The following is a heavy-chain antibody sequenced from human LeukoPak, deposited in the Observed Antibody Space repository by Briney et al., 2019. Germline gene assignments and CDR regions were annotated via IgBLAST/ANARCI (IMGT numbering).Heavy chain of an antibody. J-gene: IGHJ3*02. D-gene: IGHD6-13*01. V-gene: IGHV3-7*01. CDR2: IKQDGSDK. CDR3: ARDVEMYSSTWSDAFDI. CDR1: GFTFSSYW. Sequence: GGSLRLSCAASGFTFSSYWMSWIRQAPGKGLEWVANIKQDGSDKYYMDSVRGRFTISRDNAKNSLYLQMNSLRVEDTAVYYCARDVEMYSSTWSDAFDIWGQGTMVTVSS.